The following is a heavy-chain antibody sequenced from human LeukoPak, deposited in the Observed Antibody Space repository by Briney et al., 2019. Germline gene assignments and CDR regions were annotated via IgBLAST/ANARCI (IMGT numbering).Heavy chain of an antibody. V-gene: IGHV3-13*01. J-gene: IGHJ4*02. Sequence: GGSLRLSCVASGFPFSSYDMHWVRQTTGKGLEWVSAIGTAGDAYYPGTVRGRFTVSRGNARNSLYLQMNSLRAGDTAVYYCARGYVYSYDYWGQGIMVTVSS. CDR2: IGTAGDA. CDR1: GFPFSSYD. CDR3: ARGYVYSYDY. D-gene: IGHD3-16*01.